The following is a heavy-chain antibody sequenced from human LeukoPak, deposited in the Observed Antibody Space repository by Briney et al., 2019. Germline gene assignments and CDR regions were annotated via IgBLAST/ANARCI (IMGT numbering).Heavy chain of an antibody. CDR2: IYYSGST. Sequence: SETLSLTCTVSGGSISSSSYYWGWIRQPPGKGLEWIGSIYYSGSTYYNPSLKSRVTISVDTSKNQFSLKLSSVTAADTAVYYCARDGPRITGTTLGFDYWGQGTLVTVSS. J-gene: IGHJ4*02. CDR3: ARDGPRITGTTLGFDY. V-gene: IGHV4-39*07. D-gene: IGHD1-7*01. CDR1: GGSISSSSYY.